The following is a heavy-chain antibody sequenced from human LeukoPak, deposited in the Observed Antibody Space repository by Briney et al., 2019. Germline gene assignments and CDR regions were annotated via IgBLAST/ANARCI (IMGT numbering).Heavy chain of an antibody. CDR2: INDGRTI. Sequence: SETLSLTCAVYGGSFSHYYWSWIRQSPRMGLEWIAEINDGRTINYNPSLMSRVTISLDKSKNQFSLKLSSATAADTAVYYCARRWNYGRNYYIDVWGKGATVSVSS. D-gene: IGHD1-7*01. J-gene: IGHJ6*03. CDR1: GGSFSHYY. CDR3: ARRWNYGRNYYIDV. V-gene: IGHV4-34*01.